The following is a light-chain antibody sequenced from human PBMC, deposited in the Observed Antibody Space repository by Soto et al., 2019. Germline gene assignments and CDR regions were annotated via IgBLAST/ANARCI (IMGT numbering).Light chain of an antibody. J-gene: IGLJ1*01. CDR3: CSHTEIYYV. V-gene: IGLV2-11*01. CDR2: DVY. CDR1: SSDVGAYNY. Sequence: QSVLTQPRSVSGSPGQSVSISCTGTSSDVGAYNYVSWYQQHPGKVPKLIIYDVYKRPSGVPDRFSGSKSGNTASLTISGLQTEDEADYYCCSHTEIYYVFGIGTKVTVL.